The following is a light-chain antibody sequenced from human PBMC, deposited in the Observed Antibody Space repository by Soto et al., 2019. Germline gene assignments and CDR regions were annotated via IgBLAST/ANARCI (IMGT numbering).Light chain of an antibody. V-gene: IGLV1-51*01. J-gene: IGLJ2*01. CDR3: GSWDSSLSAGVV. CDR1: SSNIGSNF. CDR2: ENN. Sequence: QSVLTQPPSVSAAPGQKVTISCSGSSSNIGSNFVSWYQHLPGTAPKLLIYENNKRASGIPDRFSGSKSGTSATLGITGLQTGDEADYYCGSWDSSLSAGVVFGGGTKVTVL.